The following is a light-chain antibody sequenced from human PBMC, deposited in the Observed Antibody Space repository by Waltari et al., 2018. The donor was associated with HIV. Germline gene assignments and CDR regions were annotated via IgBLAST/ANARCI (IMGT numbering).Light chain of an antibody. Sequence: QSVLTQPPSASGTPGQSVSISCSGSRSNIGSNYVYWYQHLPGTTPKVVIYRSAQRPSVVPDLYSGSNSGTSASLAISGLRSEDEAHYYCGSWDDDLSGGVFGGGTKLTVL. J-gene: IGLJ3*02. CDR2: RSA. CDR3: GSWDDDLSGGV. CDR1: RSNIGSNY. V-gene: IGLV1-47*01.